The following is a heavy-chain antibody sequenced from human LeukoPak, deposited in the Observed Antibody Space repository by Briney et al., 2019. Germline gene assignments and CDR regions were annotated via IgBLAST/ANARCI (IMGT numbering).Heavy chain of an antibody. V-gene: IGHV4-34*01. J-gene: IGHJ4*02. D-gene: IGHD3-3*01. CDR2: IDHRGTA. CDR1: GASYNAYY. CDR3: AVGITILGVAASFDS. Sequence: SETLSVTCAVYGASYNAYYWSWIRQPPGKGLEWIGDIDHRGTATYNPSLKSRLTISADASKNQFSLKLNSVTDAVTAVYYCAVGITILGVAASFDSWGQGNLVIVSS.